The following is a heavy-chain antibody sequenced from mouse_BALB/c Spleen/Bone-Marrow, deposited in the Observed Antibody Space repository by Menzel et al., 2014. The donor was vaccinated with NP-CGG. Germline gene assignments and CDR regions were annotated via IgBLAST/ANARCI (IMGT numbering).Heavy chain of an antibody. D-gene: IGHD2-10*02. CDR1: GYAFSSYW. Sequence: LVRPGFSVKISCKASGYAFSSYWMNWVKQRPGQGLEWIGQIYPGDGETNFNGKFKGNATLTADKSSSTAYMQLISLTSEDSAVYFCARKYGDYWGQGTTLTVSS. CDR3: ARKYGDY. J-gene: IGHJ2*01. V-gene: IGHV1-80*01. CDR2: IYPGDGET.